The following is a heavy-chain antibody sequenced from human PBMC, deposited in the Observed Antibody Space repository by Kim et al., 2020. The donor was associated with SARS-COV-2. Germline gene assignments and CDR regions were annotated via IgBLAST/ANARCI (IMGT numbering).Heavy chain of an antibody. D-gene: IGHD2-15*01. J-gene: IGHJ6*02. CDR1: GFTFSSYA. Sequence: GGSLRLSCAASGFTFSSYAMSWGRQAPGKGLEWVSAMSGSGGSTYYADSVKGRVTISRDNSKNTLYLQMNSLRAEDTAVYYCALLQLGAVYYYYGMDVWGLGTTVTVSS. CDR2: MSGSGGST. CDR3: ALLQLGAVYYYYGMDV. V-gene: IGHV3-23*01.